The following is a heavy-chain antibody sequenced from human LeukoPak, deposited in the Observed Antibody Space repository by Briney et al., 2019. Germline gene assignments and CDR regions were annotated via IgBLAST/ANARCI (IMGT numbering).Heavy chain of an antibody. V-gene: IGHV4-59*12. CDR2: IYYSGST. CDR3: ARDYRVRGCSSTSCYAGLFDY. D-gene: IGHD2-2*01. J-gene: IGHJ4*02. CDR1: GGSISSYY. Sequence: SETLSLTCTVSGGSISSYYWSWIRQPPGKGLEWIGYIYYSGSTNYNPSLKSRVTISVDTSNNQFSLKLSSVTAADTAVYYCARDYRVRGCSSTSCYAGLFDYWGQGTLVTVSS.